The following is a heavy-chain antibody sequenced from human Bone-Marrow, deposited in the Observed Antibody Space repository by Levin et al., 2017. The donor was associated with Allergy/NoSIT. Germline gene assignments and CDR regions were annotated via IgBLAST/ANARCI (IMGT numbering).Heavy chain of an antibody. V-gene: IGHV4-4*02. Sequence: SQTLSLTCAVSGDSITTNDWWTWVRQPPGKGLEWIGEISHRGNPNYNPSLKSRVTISVDKSKNQFSLTVTSVTAADTAVYYCAREKQYQLPLYYYYYYMDVWGKGTTVTVSS. CDR1: GDSITTNDW. D-gene: IGHD2-2*01. J-gene: IGHJ6*03. CDR3: AREKQYQLPLYYYYYYMDV. CDR2: ISHRGNP.